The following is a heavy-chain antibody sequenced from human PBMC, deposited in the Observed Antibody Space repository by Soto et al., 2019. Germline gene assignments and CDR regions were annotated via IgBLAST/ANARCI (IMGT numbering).Heavy chain of an antibody. CDR3: TSRLGYGYAMDV. CDR2: IYSTGTT. J-gene: IGHJ6*02. D-gene: IGHD1-1*01. Sequence: QLQLQESGPGLLKPSETLSLTCTVSGDSISSGNYRWGWVRQTPGKGLEWIGNIYSTGTTYYNPSLKSRATIPGDTSKNQFSLKLSIVTAADTAVYYCTSRLGYGYAMDVWGQGTAVTVSS. V-gene: IGHV4-39*01. CDR1: GDSISSGNYR.